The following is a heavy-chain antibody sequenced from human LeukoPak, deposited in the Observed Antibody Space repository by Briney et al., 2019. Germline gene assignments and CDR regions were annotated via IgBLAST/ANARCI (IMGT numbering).Heavy chain of an antibody. Sequence: GGSLRLSCSVSGFTFSNYAMHWVRQAPGKGLEYVSGISSNGGMTYYADSVKGRFTISRDNSKNTMYVQMSTLRVEDTAVYYCVKDPHSSGRYYFDYWGQGTLVTVSS. D-gene: IGHD6-19*01. CDR1: GFTFSNYA. V-gene: IGHV3-64*05. CDR2: ISSNGGMT. J-gene: IGHJ4*02. CDR3: VKDPHSSGRYYFDY.